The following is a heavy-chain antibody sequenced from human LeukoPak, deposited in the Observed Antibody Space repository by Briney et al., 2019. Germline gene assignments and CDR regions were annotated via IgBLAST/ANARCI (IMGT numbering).Heavy chain of an antibody. Sequence: ASVKVSCKASGYTFTSYDINWVRQATGQGLEWMGWMNPNSGNTGYAQKFQGRVTITRNTSISTAYMELSSLRSEDTAVYYCARGLLRRSARVVPAAMDWGQGTLVTVSS. J-gene: IGHJ4*02. V-gene: IGHV1-8*03. CDR2: MNPNSGNT. CDR3: ARGLLRRSARVVPAAMD. CDR1: GYTFTSYD. D-gene: IGHD2-2*01.